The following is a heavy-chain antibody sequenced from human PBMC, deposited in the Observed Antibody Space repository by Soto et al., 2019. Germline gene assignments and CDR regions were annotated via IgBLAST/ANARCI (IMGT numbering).Heavy chain of an antibody. CDR3: AKDRLAGNFDY. J-gene: IGHJ4*02. V-gene: IGHV3-33*06. Sequence: PGGSLRLSCAASGFTFSSYGMHWVRQAPGKGLEWVAVIWYDGSNKYYADSVKGRFTISRDNSKNTLYLQMNGLRVEDTAVYYCAKDRLAGNFDYWGQGTQVTVSS. CDR2: IWYDGSNK. CDR1: GFTFSSYG.